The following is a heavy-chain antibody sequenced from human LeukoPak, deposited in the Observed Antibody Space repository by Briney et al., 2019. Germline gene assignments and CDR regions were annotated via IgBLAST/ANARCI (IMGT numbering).Heavy chain of an antibody. J-gene: IGHJ4*02. CDR1: GGSFSGYY. Sequence: SETLSLTCAVYGGSFSGYYWSWIRQPPGKGLEWIGEINHSGSTNYNPSLKSRVTISVDTSKNQFSLKLSSVTAADTAVYYCARTPYYYDSSGYYLYYFDYGGQGTLVTVSS. V-gene: IGHV4-34*01. D-gene: IGHD3-22*01. CDR2: INHSGST. CDR3: ARTPYYYDSSGYYLYYFDY.